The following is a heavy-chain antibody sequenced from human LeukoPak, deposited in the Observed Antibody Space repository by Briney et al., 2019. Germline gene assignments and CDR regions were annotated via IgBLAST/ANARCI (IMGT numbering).Heavy chain of an antibody. CDR3: ARDSSDYYDSSGYYYY. D-gene: IGHD3-22*01. CDR1: GYTFTSDG. CDR2: ISAYNGNT. V-gene: IGHV1-18*01. J-gene: IGHJ4*02. Sequence: ASVKVSCKASGYTFTSDGISWVRQAPGQGLEWMGWISAYNGNTNYAQKLQGRVTMTTDTSTSTAYMELRSLRSDDTAVYYCARDSSDYYDSSGYYYYWGQGTLVTVSS.